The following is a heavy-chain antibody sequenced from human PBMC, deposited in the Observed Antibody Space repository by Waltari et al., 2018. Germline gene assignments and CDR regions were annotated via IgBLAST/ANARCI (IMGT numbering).Heavy chain of an antibody. CDR3: AGTYYYDSSGYYYYYGMDV. Sequence: QVQLQQWGAGLLKPSETLSLTCAVYGGSFSGYYWSWIRQPPGKGLEWIGEINHSGSTNYNPSLKSRVTRSVDTSKNQFSLKLSSVTAADTAVYYCAGTYYYDSSGYYYYYGMDVWGQGTTVTVSS. J-gene: IGHJ6*02. CDR2: INHSGST. CDR1: GGSFSGYY. V-gene: IGHV4-34*01. D-gene: IGHD3-22*01.